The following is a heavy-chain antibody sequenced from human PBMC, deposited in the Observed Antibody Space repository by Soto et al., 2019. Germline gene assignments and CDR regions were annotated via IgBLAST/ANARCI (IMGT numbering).Heavy chain of an antibody. D-gene: IGHD3-9*01. J-gene: IGHJ6*02. CDR3: AKDMVPDYDILTGYIYGMDV. V-gene: IGHV3-43*01. Sequence: GGSLRLSCAASGFTFDDYTMHWVRQAPGKGLEWVSLISWDGGSTYYADSVKGRFTISRDNSKNSLYLQMNSLRTEDTALYYCAKDMVPDYDILTGYIYGMDVWGQGTKVTVSS. CDR2: ISWDGGST. CDR1: GFTFDDYT.